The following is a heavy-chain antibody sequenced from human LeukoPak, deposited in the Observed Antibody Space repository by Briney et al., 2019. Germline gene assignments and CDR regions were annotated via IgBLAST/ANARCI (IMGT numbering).Heavy chain of an antibody. J-gene: IGHJ5*02. CDR1: GGSISSYN. CDR2: MYNSGST. D-gene: IGHD3-10*01. V-gene: IGHV4-59*01. CDR3: ARGGYYGSGNDFRFDP. Sequence: SETLSLTCIVSGGSISSYNWNWIRQPPGKGLEWIGYMYNSGSTNNNPSLKSRVTISVDTSKNQFSLKLSSVTAADTAVYYCARGGYYGSGNDFRFDPWGQGTLVTVSS.